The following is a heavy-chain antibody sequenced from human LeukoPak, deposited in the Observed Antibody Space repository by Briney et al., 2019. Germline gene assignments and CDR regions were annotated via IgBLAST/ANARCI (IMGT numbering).Heavy chain of an antibody. CDR3: ARAVAGTLMTIDY. J-gene: IGHJ4*02. CDR2: INHSGST. CDR1: GGSFSGYY. Sequence: PSETLSLTCAVYGGSFSGYYWSWIRQPPGKGLEWIGEINHSGSTNYNPSLKSRVTIPVDTSKNQFSLKLSSVTAADTAVYYCARAVAGTLMTIDYWGQGTLVTVSS. D-gene: IGHD6-19*01. V-gene: IGHV4-34*01.